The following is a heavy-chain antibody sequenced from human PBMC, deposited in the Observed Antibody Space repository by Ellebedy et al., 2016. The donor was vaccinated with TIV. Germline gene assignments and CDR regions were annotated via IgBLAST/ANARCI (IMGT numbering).Heavy chain of an antibody. CDR2: ISWNSDSI. CDR3: TKDFVHFDWLYAFEF. V-gene: IGHV3-9*01. Sequence: SLKISCAASGFTFGDYVMHWVRQSPGRGLEWVSGISWNSDSIGYADSVKGRFTISRDNAKNSLYLQMNSLRSEDSALHYCTKDFVHFDWLYAFEFWGQGTLVAVSA. J-gene: IGHJ4*02. CDR1: GFTFGDYV. D-gene: IGHD3-9*01.